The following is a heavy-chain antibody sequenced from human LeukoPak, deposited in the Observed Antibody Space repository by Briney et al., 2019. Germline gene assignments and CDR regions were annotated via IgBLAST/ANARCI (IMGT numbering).Heavy chain of an antibody. CDR3: ATAGYYYYDSSGYFH. CDR2: FDPEDGET. J-gene: IGHJ4*02. D-gene: IGHD3-22*01. Sequence: ASVKVSCKVSGYTLTELSMHWVRQAPGKGLEWMGSFDPEDGETIYAQKFQGRVTMTEDTFTDTAYMELSSLRSEDTAVYYCATAGYYYYDSSGYFHWGQGTLVTVSS. V-gene: IGHV1-24*01. CDR1: GYTLTELS.